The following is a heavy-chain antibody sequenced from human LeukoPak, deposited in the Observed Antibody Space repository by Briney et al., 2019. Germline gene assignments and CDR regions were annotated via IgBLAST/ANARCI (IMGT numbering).Heavy chain of an antibody. J-gene: IGHJ4*02. D-gene: IGHD3-3*01. CDR2: IIPILGIA. Sequence: ASVKVSCKASGYTFTSYYMHWVRQAPGQGLEWMGRIIPILGIANYAQKFQGRVTITADKSTSTAYMELSSLRSEDTAVYYCASDTVRSYWGQGTLVTVSS. CDR3: ASDTVRSY. CDR1: GYTFTSYY. V-gene: IGHV1-69*04.